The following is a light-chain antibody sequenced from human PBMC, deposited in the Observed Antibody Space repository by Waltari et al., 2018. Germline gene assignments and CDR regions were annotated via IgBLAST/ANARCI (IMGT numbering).Light chain of an antibody. CDR3: SSQTLDGLVL. CDR2: DAT. V-gene: IGLV2-14*03. CDR1: GRSVGASVS. Sequence: QSALTQPAPVSGSPGQSLPIAFSAAGRSVGASVSAAWHQHHPGKAPQVIIYDATNRPSGVSDRFSASKSANTASLTISRLQPEDEADYYCSSQTLDGLVLFGGGTRLTVL. J-gene: IGLJ2*01.